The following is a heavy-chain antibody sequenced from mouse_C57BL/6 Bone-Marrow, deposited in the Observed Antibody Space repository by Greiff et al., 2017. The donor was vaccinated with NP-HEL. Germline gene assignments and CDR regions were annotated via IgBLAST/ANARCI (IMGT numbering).Heavy chain of an antibody. J-gene: IGHJ2*01. CDR3: ARSYYYGSSYDD. CDR2: FSRGSSTI. V-gene: IGHV5-17*01. Sequence: DVMLVESGGGLVKPGGSLTLSCAATGFTFSDCGMHWVRQAPERGLVWVAYFSRGSSTIYYADTVKGRFTISRDNAKNTLFLQMTSLRSEDTAMYYCARSYYYGSSYDDWGQGTTLTVSS. CDR1: GFTFSDCG. D-gene: IGHD1-1*01.